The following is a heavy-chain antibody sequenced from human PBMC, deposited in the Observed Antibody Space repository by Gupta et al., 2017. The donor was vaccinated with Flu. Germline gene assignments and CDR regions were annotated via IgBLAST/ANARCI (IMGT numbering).Heavy chain of an antibody. CDR2: IFPTDVT. Sequence: IRQSPGKAPEWLAHIFPTDVTSFNPSLRARLTISTDASKSQVVITMTNVDPVDSGTYYCARIADSQSEYFYYYFMDVWGKGTTVTVSS. CDR3: ARIADSQSEYFYYYFMDV. D-gene: IGHD3-10*01. V-gene: IGHV2-26*01. J-gene: IGHJ6*03.